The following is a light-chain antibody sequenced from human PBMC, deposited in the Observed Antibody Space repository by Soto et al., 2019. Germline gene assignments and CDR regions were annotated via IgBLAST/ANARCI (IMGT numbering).Light chain of an antibody. CDR3: HQFGYSPRT. CDR2: ATS. Sequence: EIVLTQSPGTLSLSPGETATLSCRASQTVNSDYLAWFQPRPGQAPRLLIFATSRRATDIPDRFSGSGSGTDFTLAIRRLEPEDFAVYYCHQFGYSPRTFGQGTKVE. J-gene: IGKJ1*01. CDR1: QTVNSDY. V-gene: IGKV3-20*01.